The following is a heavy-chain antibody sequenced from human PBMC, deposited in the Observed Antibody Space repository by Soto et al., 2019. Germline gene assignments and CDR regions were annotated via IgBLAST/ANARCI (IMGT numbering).Heavy chain of an antibody. V-gene: IGHV3-21*01. J-gene: IGHJ6*02. CDR3: ARAKPGYCSGGSCYHWTGEYYGNDV. CDR1: GFTFSSYS. CDR2: ISSSSSYI. Sequence: GWSLRLSCAASGFTFSSYSMKWVRQAPGKGLEWVSSISSSSSYIYYADSVKVLFTIDRDNAKNSLDLQMNSLRAEDTAVYYCARAKPGYCSGGSCYHWTGEYYGNDVWGQGTADTVS. D-gene: IGHD2-15*01.